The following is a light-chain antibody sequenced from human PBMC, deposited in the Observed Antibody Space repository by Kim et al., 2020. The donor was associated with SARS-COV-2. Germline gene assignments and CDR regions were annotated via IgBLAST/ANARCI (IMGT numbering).Light chain of an antibody. CDR3: SSYTTSGTFL. Sequence: QSALTQPASVSGSPGQSITISCTGTSSDIGNYNYVSWYQQHPGKAPKLIIYDVNKRPSGVSNRFSGSKSGNTASLTISGLQAEDETDYYCSSYTTSGTFLFGGGTQLTVL. V-gene: IGLV2-14*01. CDR2: DVN. J-gene: IGLJ2*01. CDR1: SSDIGNYNY.